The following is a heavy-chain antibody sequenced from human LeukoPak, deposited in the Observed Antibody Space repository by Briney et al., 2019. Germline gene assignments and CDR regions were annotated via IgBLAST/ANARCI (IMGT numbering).Heavy chain of an antibody. V-gene: IGHV4-59*12. CDR1: GGSISSYY. J-gene: IGHJ6*03. D-gene: IGHD3/OR15-3a*01. Sequence: SETLSLTCTVSGGSISSYYWSWIRQPPGKGLEWIGYIYYSGSTNYNPSLKSRVTISVDTSKNQFSLKLSSVTAADTAVYYCARGRGRRVRYYMDVWGKGTTVTVSS. CDR2: IYYSGST. CDR3: ARGRGRRVRYYMDV.